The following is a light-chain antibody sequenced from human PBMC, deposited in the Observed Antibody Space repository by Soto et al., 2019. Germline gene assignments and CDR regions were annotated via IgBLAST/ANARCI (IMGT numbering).Light chain of an antibody. Sequence: EIVMTQSPATLSVSPGERVTLSCRASQSVSNDLVWYQQRPGQAPRLLIYGASTRATGIPARVSGSGSGKEFTLAISSLQSEDFAVYYRQQYNSWYTFGQGTKVDI. CDR1: QSVSND. J-gene: IGKJ2*01. V-gene: IGKV3-15*01. CDR3: QQYNSWYT. CDR2: GAS.